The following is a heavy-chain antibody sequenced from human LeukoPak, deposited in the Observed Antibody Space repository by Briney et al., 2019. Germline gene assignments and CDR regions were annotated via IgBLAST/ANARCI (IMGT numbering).Heavy chain of an antibody. Sequence: ASVKVSCKASGYTFTSYGISWVRQAPGQGLEWMGWISAYNGNTNYAQKLQGRVTMTEDTSTDTAYMELSSLRSEDTAVYYCATQGGIAARWYYYYMDVWGKGTTVTVSS. CDR2: ISAYNGNT. CDR1: GYTFTSYG. CDR3: ATQGGIAARWYYYYMDV. J-gene: IGHJ6*03. D-gene: IGHD6-6*01. V-gene: IGHV1-18*01.